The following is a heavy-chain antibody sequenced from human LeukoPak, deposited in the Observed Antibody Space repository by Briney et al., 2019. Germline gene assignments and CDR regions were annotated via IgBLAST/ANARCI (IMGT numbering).Heavy chain of an antibody. CDR1: GGTFSSYA. J-gene: IGHJ5*02. Sequence: SVKVSCKASGGTFSSYAISWVRQAPGQGLEWMGGIIPIFGTANYAQKFQGRVTITADESTSTAYMELSSLRSEDTAVYYCARDNPALVVPAAITWGQGTLVTVSS. CDR3: ARDNPALVVPAAIT. V-gene: IGHV1-69*01. CDR2: IIPIFGTA. D-gene: IGHD2-2*01.